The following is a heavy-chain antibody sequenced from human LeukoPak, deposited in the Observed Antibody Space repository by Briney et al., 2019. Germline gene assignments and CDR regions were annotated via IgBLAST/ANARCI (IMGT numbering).Heavy chain of an antibody. Sequence: GESPKISCKGSGYSFTSYWIGWVRQMPGKGLEWMGIIYPGDSDARYSPSFQGQVTISADKSISTAYLQWSSLKASDTAMYYCARYLDSSGYYDAFDIWGQGTMVTVSS. J-gene: IGHJ3*02. D-gene: IGHD3-22*01. CDR3: ARYLDSSGYYDAFDI. V-gene: IGHV5-51*01. CDR2: IYPGDSDA. CDR1: GYSFTSYW.